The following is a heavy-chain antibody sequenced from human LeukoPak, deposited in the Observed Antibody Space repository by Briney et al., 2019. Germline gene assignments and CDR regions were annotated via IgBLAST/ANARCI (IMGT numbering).Heavy chain of an antibody. D-gene: IGHD3-16*02. Sequence: PSETLSLTCAVYGGSFSGYYWSWIRQPPGKGLEWVSAISGSGGSTYYADSVKGRFTISRDNSKNTLYLQMNSLRAEDTAVYYCAKVKSMSVVIVADAFDIWGQGTMVTVSS. CDR3: AKVKSMSVVIVADAFDI. V-gene: IGHV3-23*01. J-gene: IGHJ3*02. CDR2: ISGSGGST. CDR1: GGSFSGYY.